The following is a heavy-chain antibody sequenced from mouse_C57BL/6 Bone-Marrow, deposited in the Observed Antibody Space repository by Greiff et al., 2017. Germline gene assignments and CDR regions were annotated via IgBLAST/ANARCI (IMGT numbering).Heavy chain of an antibody. V-gene: IGHV1-39*01. CDR3: ARCYDYDYAMDY. J-gene: IGHJ4*01. D-gene: IGHD2-4*01. CDR1: GYSFTDYN. CDR2: INPNYGTT. Sequence: VQLQQSGPELVKPGASVKISCKASGYSFTDYNMNWVKQSNGKSLEWIGVINPNYGTTSYNQKFKGKATLTVDQSSSTAYMQLNSLTSEDSAVESGARCYDYDYAMDYWGQGTSVTVSS.